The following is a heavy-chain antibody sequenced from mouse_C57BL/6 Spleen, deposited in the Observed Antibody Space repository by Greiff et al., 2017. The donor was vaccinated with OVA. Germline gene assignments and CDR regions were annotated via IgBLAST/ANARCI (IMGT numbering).Heavy chain of an antibody. CDR1: GYAFSSSW. J-gene: IGHJ1*03. D-gene: IGHD2-3*01. CDR3: AREDDGYPRYFDV. CDR2: IYPGDGDT. V-gene: IGHV1-82*01. Sequence: QVQLQQSGPELVKPGASVKISCKASGYAFSSSWMNWVKQRPGKGLEWIGRIYPGDGDTNYNGKFKGKATLTADKSSSTAYMQLSSLTSEDSAVYFCAREDDGYPRYFDVWGTGTTVTVSS.